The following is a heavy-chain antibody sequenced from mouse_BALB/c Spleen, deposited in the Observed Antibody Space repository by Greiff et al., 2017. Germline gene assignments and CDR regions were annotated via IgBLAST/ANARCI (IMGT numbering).Heavy chain of an antibody. D-gene: IGHD1-1*01. CDR1: GFSLTSYG. J-gene: IGHJ4*01. CDR2: IWAGGST. CDR3: ASVPYYGSSPYAMDY. V-gene: IGHV2-9*02. Sequence: VKLMESGPGLVAPSQSLSITCTVSGFSLTSYGVHWVRQPPGKGLEWLGVIWAGGSTNYNSALMSRLSISKDNSKSQVFLKMNSLQTDDTAMYYCASVPYYGSSPYAMDYWGQGTSVTVSS.